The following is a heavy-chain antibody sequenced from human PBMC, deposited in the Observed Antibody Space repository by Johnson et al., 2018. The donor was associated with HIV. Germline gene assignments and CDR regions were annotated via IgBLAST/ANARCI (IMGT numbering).Heavy chain of an antibody. V-gene: IGHV3-23*04. CDR1: GFTFSSYA. J-gene: IGHJ3*02. CDR2: ISGSGGST. Sequence: VQLVESGGGLVQPGGSLRLSCAASGFTFSSYAMSWVRQAPGKGLEWVSAISGSGGSTYYADSVKGRVTISRDDSKNSLYLQMNSLKTEDTAVYYCARVGRVYDSSGYAIDAFDIWGQGTMVTVSS. D-gene: IGHD3-22*01. CDR3: ARVGRVYDSSGYAIDAFDI.